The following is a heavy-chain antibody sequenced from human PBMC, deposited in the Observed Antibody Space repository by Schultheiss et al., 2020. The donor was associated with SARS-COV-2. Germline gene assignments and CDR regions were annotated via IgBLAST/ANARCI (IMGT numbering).Heavy chain of an antibody. D-gene: IGHD6-13*01. V-gene: IGHV4-61*08. CDR2: IYHSGRT. CDR1: GGSISSGGYY. J-gene: IGHJ4*02. CDR3: ARGGASSLPFDY. Sequence: SQTLSLTCTVSGGSISSGGYYWSWIRQHPGKGLEWIGYIYHSGRTNYNPSLKSRVTISVDKSKNQFSLMLSSVTAADTAVYFCARGGASSLPFDYWGQGALVTVSS.